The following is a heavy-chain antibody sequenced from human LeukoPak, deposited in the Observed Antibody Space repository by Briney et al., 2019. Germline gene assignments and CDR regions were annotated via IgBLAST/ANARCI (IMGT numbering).Heavy chain of an antibody. Sequence: GGSLRLSCATSGFSFSTYSMSWVRQAPGKGLEWISYINARSSVIYYIDSVKGRFTISRDNDKSSMYLQMTSLRDDDTAVYYCGKTGGYSGGMDVWGRGTTVIVSS. D-gene: IGHD3-10*01. V-gene: IGHV3-48*02. CDR1: GFSFSTYS. CDR3: GKTGGYSGGMDV. CDR2: INARSSVI. J-gene: IGHJ6*02.